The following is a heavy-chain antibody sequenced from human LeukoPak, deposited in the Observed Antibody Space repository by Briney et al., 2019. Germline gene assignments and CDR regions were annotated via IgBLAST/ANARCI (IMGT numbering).Heavy chain of an antibody. CDR2: ISYDGSNK. Sequence: GESLRLSCAASGFTFSSYGMHWVRQAPGKGLEWVAVISYDGSNKYYADSVKGRFTISRDNSKNTLYLQMNSLRAEDTAVYYCAREGTLDSYGLLDYWGQGTLVTVSS. CDR1: GFTFSSYG. J-gene: IGHJ4*02. CDR3: AREGTLDSYGLLDY. D-gene: IGHD5-18*01. V-gene: IGHV3-30*03.